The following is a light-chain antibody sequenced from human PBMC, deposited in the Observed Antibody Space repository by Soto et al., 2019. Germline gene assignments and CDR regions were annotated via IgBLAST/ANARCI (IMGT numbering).Light chain of an antibody. CDR2: AAS. Sequence: IQLTQSPSSRSASVGDRVTITCRASQGISSYLAWYQQKTGKAPKLLXYAASTLQSGVPSRFSGSGSGTDFTRTISSLQPEEFATYYCQQLNSYPPRFTFDPGTKVDI. CDR1: QGISSY. V-gene: IGKV1-9*01. CDR3: QQLNSYPPRFT. J-gene: IGKJ3*01.